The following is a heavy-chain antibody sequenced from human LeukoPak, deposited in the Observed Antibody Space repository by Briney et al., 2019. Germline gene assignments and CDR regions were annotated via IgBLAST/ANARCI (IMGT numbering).Heavy chain of an antibody. CDR3: AKDEIYYDSSGYYGY. V-gene: IGHV3-23*01. Sequence: GGSLRLSCAASGFTFSSHALSWVRQAPGKGLEWVSSLSGSGYNTYYADSVKGRFTISRDNSKNTLYLQMNSLRAEDTAVYYCAKDEIYYDSSGYYGYWGQGTLVTVSS. J-gene: IGHJ4*02. D-gene: IGHD3-22*01. CDR2: LSGSGYNT. CDR1: GFTFSSHA.